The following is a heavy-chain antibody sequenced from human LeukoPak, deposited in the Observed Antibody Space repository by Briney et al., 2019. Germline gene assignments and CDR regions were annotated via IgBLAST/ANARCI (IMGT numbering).Heavy chain of an antibody. D-gene: IGHD4-17*01. J-gene: IGHJ4*02. CDR3: AKDHGDLYYFDY. CDR1: GFTFSSYG. Sequence: GGSLRLSCAASGFTFSSYGMHWVRQAPGKGLEWVAFIRYDGSNKYYADSVKGRFTISRDNSKNTLYLQMNSLRAEDTAVYYCAKDHGDLYYFDYWGQGTLVTVSS. CDR2: IRYDGSNK. V-gene: IGHV3-30*02.